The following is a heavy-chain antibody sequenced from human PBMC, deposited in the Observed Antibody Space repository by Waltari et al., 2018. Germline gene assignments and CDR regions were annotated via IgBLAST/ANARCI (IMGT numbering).Heavy chain of an antibody. CDR3: ARADHYYDSSGQFDY. V-gene: IGHV1-69*02. CDR2: IIPSLGIA. CDR1: GGTFSSYT. D-gene: IGHD3-22*01. Sequence: QVQLVQSGAEVKKPGSSVKVSCKASGGTFSSYTISWVRQAPGQGVEWMGRIIPSLGIANYAQKFKGRVTITADKSTSTAYMELSSLRSEDTAVYYCARADHYYDSSGQFDYWGQGTLVTVSS. J-gene: IGHJ4*02.